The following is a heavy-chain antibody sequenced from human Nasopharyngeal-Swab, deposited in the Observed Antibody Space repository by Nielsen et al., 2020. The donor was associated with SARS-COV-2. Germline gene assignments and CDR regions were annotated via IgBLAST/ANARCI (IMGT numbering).Heavy chain of an antibody. Sequence: GESLKISCAASGFTFSSYAMSWVRQAPGKGLEWVSAISGSGGSTYYADSVKGRFTTSRDNSKNSLYLQMNSLRAEDTAVYYCAKDRGCSGGSCYTVYYYGMDVWGQGTTVTVSS. CDR1: GFTFSSYA. V-gene: IGHV3-23*01. CDR3: AKDRGCSGGSCYTVYYYGMDV. J-gene: IGHJ6*02. D-gene: IGHD2-15*01. CDR2: ISGSGGST.